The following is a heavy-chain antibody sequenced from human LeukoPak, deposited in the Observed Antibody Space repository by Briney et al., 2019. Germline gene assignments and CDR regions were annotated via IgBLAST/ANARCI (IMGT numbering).Heavy chain of an antibody. V-gene: IGHV3-30*18. D-gene: IGHD1-20*01. CDR1: GFTFSSYG. Sequence: GRSLRLSCAASGFTFSSYGMHWVRQAPGKGLEWVAVISYDGSNKYYADSVKGRFTISRDNSKNTLYLQMNSLRAEDTAVYYCAKDPLTGTTLNYFDYWGQGTLVTVSS. J-gene: IGHJ4*02. CDR2: ISYDGSNK. CDR3: AKDPLTGTTLNYFDY.